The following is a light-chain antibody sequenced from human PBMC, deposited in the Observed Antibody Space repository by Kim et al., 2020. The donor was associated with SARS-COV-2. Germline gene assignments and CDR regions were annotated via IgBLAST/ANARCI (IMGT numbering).Light chain of an antibody. J-gene: IGLJ3*02. Sequence: SYELTQPPSVSVSPGQTASITCSGDKLGDKYVCWYQQKPGQSPVLVMYQDNKRPSGIPEQFSASNSGNTATLTISGTQAMDEADYYCQAWDSSRGGFGGG. V-gene: IGLV3-1*01. CDR2: QDN. CDR3: QAWDSSRGG. CDR1: KLGDKY.